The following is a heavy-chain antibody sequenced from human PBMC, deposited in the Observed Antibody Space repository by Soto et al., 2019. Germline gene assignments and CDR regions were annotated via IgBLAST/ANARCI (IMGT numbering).Heavy chain of an antibody. CDR2: IYYSGST. CDR1: DGSISSGGYY. Sequence: SVTLSLACTVSDGSISSGGYYWSWIRQHPGKGLEWIGYIYYSGSTYYNPSLKSRVTISVDTSKNQFSLKLSSVTAADTAVYYCSRVDLGYCSSTSCLNWVDPWGQGTLVTVS. D-gene: IGHD2-2*01. CDR3: SRVDLGYCSSTSCLNWVDP. J-gene: IGHJ5*02. V-gene: IGHV4-31*03.